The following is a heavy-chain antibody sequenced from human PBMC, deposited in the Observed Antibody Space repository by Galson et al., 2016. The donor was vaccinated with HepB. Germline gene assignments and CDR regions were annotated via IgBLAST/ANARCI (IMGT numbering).Heavy chain of an antibody. CDR3: ARGGDWRLDY. J-gene: IGHJ4*02. D-gene: IGHD2-21*02. Sequence: WIGEIHHRRSSNFNPSLKSRLTISVDKSKNQFSLRLNSVTAADTAVYFCARGGDWRLDYWGQGSLVTVSS. CDR2: IHHRRSS. V-gene: IGHV4-4*01.